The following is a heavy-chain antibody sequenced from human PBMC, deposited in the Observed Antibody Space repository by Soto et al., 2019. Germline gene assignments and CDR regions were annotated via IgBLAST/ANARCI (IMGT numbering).Heavy chain of an antibody. CDR3: ARVPGLELLDH. Sequence: QVQLVQSGAEVKKPGASVKVSRKASGYTFTGYYLHWVRQAPGQGLEWVAWINPISGGTKYAQKFQGRVTVTRDTSISTAYMELSRLRSDDTAVYYCARVPGLELLDHWGQGTLVSVSS. J-gene: IGHJ4*02. CDR1: GYTFTGYY. V-gene: IGHV1-2*02. CDR2: INPISGGT. D-gene: IGHD1-7*01.